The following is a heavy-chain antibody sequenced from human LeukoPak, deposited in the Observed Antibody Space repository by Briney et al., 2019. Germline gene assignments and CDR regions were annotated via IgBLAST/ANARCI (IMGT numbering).Heavy chain of an antibody. CDR1: GGSFSGYY. CDR3: ARWWEQGVDY. CDR2: INHSGST. D-gene: IGHD1-26*01. Sequence: SETLSLTCAVYGGSFSGYYWSWIRQPPGKGLEWIGEINHSGSTSYNPSLKSRVTISVDTSKNQFSLKLSSVTAADTAVYYCARWWEQGVDYWGQGTLVTVSS. J-gene: IGHJ4*02. V-gene: IGHV4-34*01.